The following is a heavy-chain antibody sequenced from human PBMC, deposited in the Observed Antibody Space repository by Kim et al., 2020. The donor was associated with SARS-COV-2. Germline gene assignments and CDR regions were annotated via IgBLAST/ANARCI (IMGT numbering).Heavy chain of an antibody. V-gene: IGHV3-30*04. CDR1: GFTFSSYA. D-gene: IGHD5-18*01. CDR2: ISYDGSNK. CDR3: ARDRTPGIQLWLIYFDY. J-gene: IGHJ4*02. Sequence: GGSLRLSCAASGFTFSSYAMHWVRQAPGKGLEWVAVISYDGSNKYYADSVKGRFTISRDNSKNTLYLQMNSLRAEDTAVYYCARDRTPGIQLWLIYFDYWGQGTLVTVSS.